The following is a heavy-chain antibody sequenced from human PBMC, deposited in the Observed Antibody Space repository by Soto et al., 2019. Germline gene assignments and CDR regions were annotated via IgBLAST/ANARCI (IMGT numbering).Heavy chain of an antibody. D-gene: IGHD3-10*01. V-gene: IGHV3-30*18. CDR1: GFTFSSYG. CDR2: ISYDGSNK. Sequence: GGSLRLSCAASGFTFSSYGMHWVRQAPGKGLEWVAVISYDGSNKYYADSVKGRFTISRDNSKNTLYLQMNSLRAEDTAVYYCAKDPGDYWGQGTLVTSPQ. CDR3: AKDPGDY. J-gene: IGHJ4*02.